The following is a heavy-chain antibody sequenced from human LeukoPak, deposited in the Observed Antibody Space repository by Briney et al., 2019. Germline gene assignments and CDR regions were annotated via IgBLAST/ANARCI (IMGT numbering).Heavy chain of an antibody. CDR3: ARDLGYDILTGYYY. J-gene: IGHJ4*02. Sequence: GGSLRLSCAASGFTFSSYSMNWVRQAPGKGLEWVSSISSSSSYIYYADSVKGRFTISRDNAKNSLYLQVNSLRAEDTAVYYCARDLGYDILTGYYYWGQGTLVTVSS. CDR1: GFTFSSYS. D-gene: IGHD3-9*01. V-gene: IGHV3-21*01. CDR2: ISSSSSYI.